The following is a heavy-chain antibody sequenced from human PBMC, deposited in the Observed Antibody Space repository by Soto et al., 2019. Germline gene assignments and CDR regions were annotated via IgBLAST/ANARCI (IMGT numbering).Heavy chain of an antibody. CDR1: GGSFSGYY. CDR3: ARGIVFTAYATFDF. Sequence: SETLSLTCAVFGGSFSGYYWTWIRQPPGKGLEWIGEIIHSGATNYNPSLKSRVTISVDTSTNQFSLRLSSVTAADTAVYYCARGIVFTAYATFDFWGQGTLVTVSS. CDR2: IIHSGAT. V-gene: IGHV4-34*12. D-gene: IGHD2-8*01. J-gene: IGHJ4*02.